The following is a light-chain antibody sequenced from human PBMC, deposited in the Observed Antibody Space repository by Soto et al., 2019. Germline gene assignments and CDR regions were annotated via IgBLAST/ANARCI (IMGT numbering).Light chain of an antibody. CDR2: KAS. CDR3: QQYNSFIWT. Sequence: DIQMTQSPSTLSASVGDRVTIICRASQSISSWLAWYQQKPGKAPKLLISKASNLDSGVPSRFSGSGSGTEFNLTISSLRPEDFATYYCQQYNSFIWTFGRGTKVDIK. J-gene: IGKJ1*01. CDR1: QSISSW. V-gene: IGKV1-5*03.